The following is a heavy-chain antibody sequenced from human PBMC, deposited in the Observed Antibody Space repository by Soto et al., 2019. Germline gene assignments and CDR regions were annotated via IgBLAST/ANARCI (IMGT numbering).Heavy chain of an antibody. CDR3: ARGGGYCSGGSCYSLPYAVSDWFDP. J-gene: IGHJ5*02. Sequence: QVQPVQSGAEVKKPGASVKVSCKASGYTFTSYGISWVRQAPGQGLEWMGWISAYNGNTNYAQKLQGRVTMTTDTSTSTAYMELRSLRSDDTAVYYCARGGGYCSGGSCYSLPYAVSDWFDPWGQGTLVTVSS. CDR2: ISAYNGNT. CDR1: GYTFTSYG. D-gene: IGHD2-15*01. V-gene: IGHV1-18*01.